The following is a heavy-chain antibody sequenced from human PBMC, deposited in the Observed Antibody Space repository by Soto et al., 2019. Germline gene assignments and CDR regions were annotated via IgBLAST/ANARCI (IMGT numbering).Heavy chain of an antibody. CDR2: ISYDGRNK. V-gene: IGHV3-30*04. Sequence: QVQLEESGGGVVQPGRSLRLSCAASGFTFSSYAMHWVRQAPGKGLEWVAVISYDGRNKYYADSVKGRFTISRDNSKNTLYLQMNSLRAEDTAVYYCARDFDYWGQGTLVTVSS. CDR1: GFTFSSYA. J-gene: IGHJ4*02. CDR3: ARDFDY.